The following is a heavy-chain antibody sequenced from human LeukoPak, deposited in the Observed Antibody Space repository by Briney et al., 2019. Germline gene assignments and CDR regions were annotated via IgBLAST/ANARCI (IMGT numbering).Heavy chain of an antibody. CDR1: GGSISSSSYY. J-gene: IGHJ4*02. CDR3: ARQEYYYDSSGYYPAFDY. Sequence: KPSETLSLTCTVSGGSISSSSYYWGWIRQPPGKGLEWIGSIYYSGSTYYNPSLKSRVTISVDTSKNQFSLKLSSVTAADTAVYYCARQEYYYDSSGYYPAFDYWGQGTLVTVSS. CDR2: IYYSGST. V-gene: IGHV4-39*01. D-gene: IGHD3-22*01.